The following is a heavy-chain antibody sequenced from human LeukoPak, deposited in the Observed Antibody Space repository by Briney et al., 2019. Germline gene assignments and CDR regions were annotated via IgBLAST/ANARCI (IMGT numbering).Heavy chain of an antibody. Sequence: GGSLRLSCAASGFTVSSNYMSWVRQAPGKGLEWVSVIYSGGSTYYADSVKGRFTISRDNSKNTLYLQMNSLRAEDTAVYYCARTTDTAMVFDAFDIWGQGTMVTVSS. D-gene: IGHD5-18*01. CDR2: IYSGGST. V-gene: IGHV3-53*01. CDR1: GFTVSSNY. J-gene: IGHJ3*02. CDR3: ARTTDTAMVFDAFDI.